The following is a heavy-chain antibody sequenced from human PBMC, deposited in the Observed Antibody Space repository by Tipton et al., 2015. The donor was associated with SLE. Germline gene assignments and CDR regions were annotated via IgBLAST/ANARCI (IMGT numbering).Heavy chain of an antibody. D-gene: IGHD3-22*01. Sequence: TLSLTCNVSGYSIRNGYYWGWIRQAPGKGLEWTGTIHHSGITYYNPSLKSRLSMSLDTSKNQLSLQLSSVTSADTAVYYCARYFYDSSGVCLFDLWGQGTLVTVSS. CDR1: GYSIRNGYY. CDR2: IHHSGIT. J-gene: IGHJ4*02. V-gene: IGHV4-38-2*02. CDR3: ARYFYDSSGVCLFDL.